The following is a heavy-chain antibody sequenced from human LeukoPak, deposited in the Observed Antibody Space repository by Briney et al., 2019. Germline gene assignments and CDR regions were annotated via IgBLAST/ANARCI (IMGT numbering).Heavy chain of an antibody. CDR1: GYTFTSYY. J-gene: IGHJ4*02. V-gene: IGHV1-46*03. CDR2: INPSGGST. D-gene: IGHD6-13*01. CDR3: ARGAAAGTFDY. Sequence: ASVRVSCKPSGYTFTSYYMHWVRRAPGQGLEWMGIINPSGGSTSYAQKFQGRVTMTRDTSTSTVYMELSSLRSEDTAVYYCARGAAAGTFDYWGQGTLVTVSS.